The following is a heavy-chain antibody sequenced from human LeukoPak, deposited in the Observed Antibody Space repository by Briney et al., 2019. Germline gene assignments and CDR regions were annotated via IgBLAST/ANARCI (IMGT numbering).Heavy chain of an antibody. J-gene: IGHJ3*02. D-gene: IGHD2-21*02. Sequence: SGTLSLTCTVSGGSVSSGSYYWSWIRRPPGKGLEWIGYIYYSGSTNYNPSLKSRVTISVDTSKNQFSLKLSSVTAADTAVYYCASSEVAYCGGDCYSKAFDIWGQGTMVTVSS. CDR1: GGSVSSGSYY. CDR3: ASSEVAYCGGDCYSKAFDI. CDR2: IYYSGST. V-gene: IGHV4-61*01.